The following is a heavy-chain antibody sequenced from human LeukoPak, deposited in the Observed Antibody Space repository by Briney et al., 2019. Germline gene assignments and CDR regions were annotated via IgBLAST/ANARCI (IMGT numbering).Heavy chain of an antibody. CDR2: IYYSGST. D-gene: IGHD2-15*01. CDR1: GYSISSGYY. Sequence: SETLSLTCTVSGYSISSGYYWGWIRQPPGKGLEWIGSIYYSGSTYYNPSLKSRVTISVDTSKNQFSLKLSSVTAADTAVYYCARHEGAVAASRLFDYWGQGTLVTVSS. J-gene: IGHJ4*02. CDR3: ARHEGAVAASRLFDY. V-gene: IGHV4-38-2*02.